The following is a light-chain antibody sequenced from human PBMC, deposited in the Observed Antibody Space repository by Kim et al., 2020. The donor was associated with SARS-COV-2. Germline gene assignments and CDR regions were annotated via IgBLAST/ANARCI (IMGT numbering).Light chain of an antibody. V-gene: IGLV2-14*01. CDR1: SSDIGGYNY. CDR3: SSYTSTSTLV. J-gene: IGLJ3*02. Sequence: QPVLTQPASVSGSPGQSITISCTGTSSDIGGYNYVSWYQLHPGKAPKLMIFEVTDRPSGVSNRFSGSKSGNTASLTISGLQAEDEADYYCSSYTSTSTLVFGGGTQLTVL. CDR2: EVT.